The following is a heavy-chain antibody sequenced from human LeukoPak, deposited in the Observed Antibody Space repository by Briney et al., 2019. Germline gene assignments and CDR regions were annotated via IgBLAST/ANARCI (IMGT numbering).Heavy chain of an antibody. J-gene: IGHJ3*02. D-gene: IGHD6-6*01. CDR3: ARRGRAAHAFDI. CDR1: GFTFSNSG. Sequence: PGGSLRLSCAASGFTFSNSGMNWVRQAPGKGLEWVSTISGSGDSTYYADSVKGRFTISRDNSKNTLYLQMNSLRVEDTAVYYCARRGRAAHAFDIWGQGTMVTVSS. CDR2: ISGSGDST. V-gene: IGHV3-23*01.